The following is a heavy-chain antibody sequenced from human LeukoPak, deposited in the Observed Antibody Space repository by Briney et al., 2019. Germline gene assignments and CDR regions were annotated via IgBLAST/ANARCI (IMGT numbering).Heavy chain of an antibody. Sequence: GGSLRLSCAASGFTFNSYAMYWVRQAPGKGLEWISGIFGSGGSPHYADSVKGRFTISRDNFQNTVYLQLGSLRVEDTAVYHCGKTTVGYSSGRYPGWPVDYWGQGALVTVSS. V-gene: IGHV3-23*01. CDR3: GKTTVGYSSGRYPGWPVDY. J-gene: IGHJ4*02. D-gene: IGHD2-15*01. CDR2: IFGSGGSP. CDR1: GFTFNSYA.